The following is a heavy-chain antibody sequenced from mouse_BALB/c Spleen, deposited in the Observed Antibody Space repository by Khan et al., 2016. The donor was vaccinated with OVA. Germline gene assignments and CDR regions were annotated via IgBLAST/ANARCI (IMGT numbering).Heavy chain of an antibody. CDR1: GFTFSTYG. CDR2: VSTGGGYT. CDR3: TRLAYYYDSEGFAY. V-gene: IGHV5-6*01. D-gene: IGHD1-1*01. Sequence: EVKLLESGGDLVKPGGSLKLSCAASGFTFSTYGMSWVRQTPDKRLEWVATVSTGGGYTYYPDSVKGRFPISRDNAKNTLYLQMSGLKSEDTAMFYCTRLAYYYDSEGFAYWGQGTLVTVSA. J-gene: IGHJ3*01.